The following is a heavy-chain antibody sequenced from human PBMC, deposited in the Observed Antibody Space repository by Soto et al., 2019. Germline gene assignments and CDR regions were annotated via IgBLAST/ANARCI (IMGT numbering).Heavy chain of an antibody. Sequence: QVTLKESGPVLVKPTETLTLTCTVSGFSLNIPRMGVTWIRQPPGRALEWLAHIFSNDEKSYSTSLKSRLTISKDTPKSQVVLTMTNLAPVDTATCSCARIGDGYTIAYWGQGTLVTVSS. J-gene: IGHJ4*02. V-gene: IGHV2-26*01. CDR1: GFSLNIPRMG. D-gene: IGHD5-12*01. CDR3: ARIGDGYTIAY. CDR2: IFSNDEK.